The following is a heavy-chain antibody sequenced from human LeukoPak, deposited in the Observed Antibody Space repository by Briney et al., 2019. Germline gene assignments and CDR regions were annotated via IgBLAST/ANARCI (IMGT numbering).Heavy chain of an antibody. D-gene: IGHD3-9*01. CDR3: ANGFLSGYLFNY. CDR2: INHDGSEM. V-gene: IGHV3-7*02. J-gene: IGHJ4*02. Sequence: GGSLRLSCAASGFTFSTYWKTWVRQAPGKGLQWVANINHDGSEMYYVDSVKGRFTISRDNAKNSLYLQMNSLRAEDTAVYYCANGFLSGYLFNYWGQGTLVTVSS. CDR1: GFTFSTYW.